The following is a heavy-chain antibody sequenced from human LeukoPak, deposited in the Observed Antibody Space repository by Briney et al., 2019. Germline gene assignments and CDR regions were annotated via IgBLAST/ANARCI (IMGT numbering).Heavy chain of an antibody. CDR2: IYYSGST. CDR1: GGSISSGDYY. J-gene: IGHJ6*03. Sequence: SETLSLTCTVSGGSISSGDYYWSWIRQPPGKGLEWIGYIYYSGSTYYNPSLKSRVTISVDTSKNQFSLKLSSVTAADTAVYYCARAPWQPPSYYYYMDVWGKGTTVTVSS. D-gene: IGHD6-13*01. V-gene: IGHV4-30-4*08. CDR3: ARAPWQPPSYYYYMDV.